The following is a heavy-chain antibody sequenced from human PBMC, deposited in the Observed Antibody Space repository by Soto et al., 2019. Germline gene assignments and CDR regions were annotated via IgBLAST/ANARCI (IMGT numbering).Heavy chain of an antibody. CDR2: IKSKTDGGTT. J-gene: IGHJ3*02. Sequence: GGSLRLSCAASGFTFSNAWMNWVRQAPGKGLEWVGRIKSKTDGGTTDYAAPVKGRFTISRDDSKNTLYLQMNSLKTEDTAVYYCTTDRGYCSSTSCYGAFDIWGQGTMVTVSS. D-gene: IGHD2-2*01. V-gene: IGHV3-15*07. CDR1: GFTFSNAW. CDR3: TTDRGYCSSTSCYGAFDI.